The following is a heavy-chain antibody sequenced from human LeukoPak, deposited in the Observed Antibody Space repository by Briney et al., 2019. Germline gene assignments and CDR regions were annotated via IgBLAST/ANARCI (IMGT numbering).Heavy chain of an antibody. J-gene: IGHJ6*02. CDR1: GGTFSSYA. V-gene: IGHV1-69*13. CDR3: ARASYYYDSSGYLTQTDTPNYYYYGMDV. D-gene: IGHD3-22*01. CDR2: IIPVFGTA. Sequence: SVKVSCKASGGTFSSYAISWVRQAPGQGLEWMEGIIPVFGTANYAQKFQGRVTITADESTSTAYMELSSLRSEDTAVYYCARASYYYDSSGYLTQTDTPNYYYYGMDVWGQGTTVTVSS.